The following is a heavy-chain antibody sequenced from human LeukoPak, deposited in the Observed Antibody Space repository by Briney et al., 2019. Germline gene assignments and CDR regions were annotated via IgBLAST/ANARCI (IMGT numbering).Heavy chain of an antibody. CDR3: ARHSSGSYYTY. Sequence: PGGSLRLSCAASGFTISSSWMSWVRQAPGKGLEWVAHIKQDGSDKYYVDSVKGRFTISRDNAKNSLYLQLNSLRVEDTAMYYCARHSSGSYYTYWGQGTLVTVSS. V-gene: IGHV3-7*01. D-gene: IGHD3-10*01. J-gene: IGHJ4*02. CDR1: GFTISSSW. CDR2: IKQDGSDK.